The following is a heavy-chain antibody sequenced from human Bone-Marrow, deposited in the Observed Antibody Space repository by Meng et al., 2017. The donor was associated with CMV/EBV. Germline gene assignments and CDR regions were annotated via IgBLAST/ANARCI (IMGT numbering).Heavy chain of an antibody. J-gene: IGHJ6*02. Sequence: SETLSLTCAVYGGSFSGYYWSWIRQPPGKGLEWIGEINHSGSTNYNPSLKSRVTISVDTSKNQFSLKLSSVTAADTAVYYCARPHCSSTSCYPAYYYYGMDVWGQGTTVTVSS. D-gene: IGHD2-2*01. CDR3: ARPHCSSTSCYPAYYYYGMDV. CDR2: INHSGST. V-gene: IGHV4-34*01. CDR1: GGSFSGYY.